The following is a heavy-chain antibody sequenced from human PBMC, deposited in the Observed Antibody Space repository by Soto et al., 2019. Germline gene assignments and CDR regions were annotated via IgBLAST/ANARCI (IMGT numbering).Heavy chain of an antibody. CDR3: ARVGGINWFDP. CDR2: IYYSGST. Sequence: QVQLQESGPGLVKPSQTLSPTCTVSGGSITSGGYYWSWIRHPPGKGLEWIGYIYYSGSTYYNPSLKSRVTISVDTSKNQFSLKLSSVTAADTAVYYCARVGGINWFDPWGQGTLVTVSS. V-gene: IGHV4-31*03. J-gene: IGHJ5*02. CDR1: GGSITSGGYY. D-gene: IGHD3-16*01.